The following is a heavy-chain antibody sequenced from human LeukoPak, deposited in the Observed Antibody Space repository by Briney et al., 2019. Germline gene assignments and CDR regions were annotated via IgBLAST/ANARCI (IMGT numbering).Heavy chain of an antibody. Sequence: ASVKVSCKASGYTFTSYGISWVRQAPGQGLEWMGIINPSGGSTSYAQKFQGRVTMTRDTSTSTVYMELSSLRSEDTAVYYCARVLRLGELSSDAFDIWGQGTMVTVSS. CDR1: GYTFTSYG. D-gene: IGHD3-16*02. CDR2: INPSGGST. CDR3: ARVLRLGELSSDAFDI. J-gene: IGHJ3*02. V-gene: IGHV1-46*01.